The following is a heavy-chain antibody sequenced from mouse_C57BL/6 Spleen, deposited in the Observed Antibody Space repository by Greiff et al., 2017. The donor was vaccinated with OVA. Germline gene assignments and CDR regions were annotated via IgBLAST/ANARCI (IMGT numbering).Heavy chain of an antibody. V-gene: IGHV1-64*01. J-gene: IGHJ4*01. CDR2: IHPNSGST. Sequence: QVQLQQPGAELVKPGASVKLSCKASGYTFTSYWMHWVKQRPGQGLEWIGMIHPNSGSTNYNEKFKSKATLTVDKSSSPAYMQLSSLTSEDSAVYYCARGGPITTVVPYYAMDYWGQGTSVTVSS. CDR1: GYTFTSYW. CDR3: ARGGPITTVVPYYAMDY. D-gene: IGHD1-1*01.